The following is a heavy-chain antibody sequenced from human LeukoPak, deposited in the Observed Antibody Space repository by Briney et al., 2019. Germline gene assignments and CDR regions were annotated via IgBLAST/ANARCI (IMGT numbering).Heavy chain of an antibody. J-gene: IGHJ4*02. CDR3: ARVTGYMTEDYFDY. CDR1: SGSISTSNYY. Sequence: SETLSLTCTVSSGSISTSNYYWGWVRQPPGKALEWIGNIFYSGSTNYKPSLKSRVTISVDTSKNQFSLGLSSVTAADTAVYYCARVTGYMTEDYFDYSGQGTLITVSS. V-gene: IGHV4-61*05. CDR2: IFYSGST. D-gene: IGHD6-13*01.